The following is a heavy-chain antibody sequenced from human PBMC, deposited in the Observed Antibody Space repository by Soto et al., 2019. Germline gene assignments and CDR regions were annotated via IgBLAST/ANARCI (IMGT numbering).Heavy chain of an antibody. Sequence: QVQLQESGPGLVKPSETMSLTCTASGGSISSRYWNWIRQPPGKGLEWIGHIYNGESTNYNPSLKSRVTISVDTSKNQFSLKLGSVTAADTALYYCAQTHGWPGFDYWGQGILVTVSS. CDR3: AQTHGWPGFDY. CDR2: IYNGEST. V-gene: IGHV4-59*01. J-gene: IGHJ4*02. D-gene: IGHD6-19*01. CDR1: GGSISSRY.